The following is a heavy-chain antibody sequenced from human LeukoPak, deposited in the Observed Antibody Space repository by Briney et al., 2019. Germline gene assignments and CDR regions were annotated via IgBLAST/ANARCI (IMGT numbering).Heavy chain of an antibody. CDR2: FDPEYGKS. J-gene: IGHJ4*02. Sequence: ASVKVSFKVSGYTLTDLPMHWVRQAPGKGLEWMGGFDPEYGKSIFAQRFQGRVSMTEDTSTGTAYMELSSLRSEDTAVYYCATDLATVVKVTNFWGQGTLVTVSS. CDR1: GYTLTDLP. CDR3: ATDLATVVKVTNF. V-gene: IGHV1-24*01. D-gene: IGHD4-23*01.